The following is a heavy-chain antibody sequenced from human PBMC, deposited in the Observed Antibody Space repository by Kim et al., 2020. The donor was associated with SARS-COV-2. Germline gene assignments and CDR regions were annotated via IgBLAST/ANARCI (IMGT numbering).Heavy chain of an antibody. J-gene: IGHJ3*02. CDR3: ARAAGGSSWDDAFDI. D-gene: IGHD6-13*01. CDR1: GGSISSYY. Sequence: SETLSLTCTVSGGSISSYYWSWIRQPPGKGLEWIGYIYYSGSTNYNPSLKSRVTISVDTSKNQFSLKLSSVTAADTAVYYCARAAGGSSWDDAFDIWGQG. CDR2: IYYSGST. V-gene: IGHV4-59*01.